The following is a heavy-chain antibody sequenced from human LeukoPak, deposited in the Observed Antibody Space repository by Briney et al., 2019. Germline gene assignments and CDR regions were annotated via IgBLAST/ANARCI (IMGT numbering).Heavy chain of an antibody. CDR1: GGSISSHY. Sequence: SETLSLTCTVSGGSISSHYWSWIRQPPGKGLEWIGYIYYTGSTNYNPSLKSRVAISVDTSKNQFSLNLNSVTAADTAVYYCARGGPFGVVILDAFDIWGQGTMVTVSS. J-gene: IGHJ3*02. CDR2: IYYTGST. V-gene: IGHV4-59*11. CDR3: ARGGPFGVVILDAFDI. D-gene: IGHD3-3*01.